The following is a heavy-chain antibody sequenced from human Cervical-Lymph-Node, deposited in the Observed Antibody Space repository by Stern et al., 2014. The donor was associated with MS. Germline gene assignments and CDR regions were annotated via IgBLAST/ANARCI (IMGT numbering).Heavy chain of an antibody. CDR2: ISPVDCET. Sequence: EVQLVESGAEVKKPGESLKISCKGSGYSFTNSWIGWVRQMPGKGLELMGIISPVDCETKYSPAFQGQVTIPVDKSLNTAYVQWPSLEASDTAMYYCARQGCATTSCHTIDSWGQGTLITVSS. CDR1: GYSFTNSW. D-gene: IGHD2-2*02. V-gene: IGHV5-51*01. J-gene: IGHJ4*02. CDR3: ARQGCATTSCHTIDS.